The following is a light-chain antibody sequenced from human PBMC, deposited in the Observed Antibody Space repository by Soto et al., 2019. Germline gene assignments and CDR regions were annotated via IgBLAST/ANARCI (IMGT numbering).Light chain of an antibody. CDR2: GAS. CDR3: EQYGSSPRT. CDR1: QILDRNY. V-gene: IGKV3-20*01. J-gene: IGKJ1*01. Sequence: EIVLTHSPGTLSLSRGERATLSFRASQILDRNYLAWYQQKPGQTPKIIIFGASSRATGIPDRFSGSGSGTDFSLTISRLEPEDFAVYYCEQYGSSPRTFGQGTKVDNK.